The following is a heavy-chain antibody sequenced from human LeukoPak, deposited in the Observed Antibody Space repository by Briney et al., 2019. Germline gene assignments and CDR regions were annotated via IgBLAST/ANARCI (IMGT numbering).Heavy chain of an antibody. D-gene: IGHD3-9*01. CDR2: ISGSGGST. J-gene: IGHJ3*02. Sequence: PGGPLRLSCAASGFTSSSYAMSWVRQAPGKGLEWVSAISGSGGSTYYADSVKGRFTISRDNSKNTLYLQMNSLRAEDTAVYYCAKQIRYFDWLLGVGAFDIWGQGTMVTVSS. CDR3: AKQIRYFDWLLGVGAFDI. V-gene: IGHV3-23*01. CDR1: GFTSSSYA.